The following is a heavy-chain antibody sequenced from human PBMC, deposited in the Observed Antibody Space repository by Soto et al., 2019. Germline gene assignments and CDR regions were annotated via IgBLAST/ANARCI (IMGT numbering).Heavy chain of an antibody. V-gene: IGHV3-33*01. J-gene: IGHJ6*02. Sequence: QVQLVESGGGVVQPGRSLRLSCAASGFTFSSYGMHWVRQAPGKGLEWVAVIWYDGSNKYYADSVKGRFTISRDNSKNTLYLQMNSLRAEDTAVYYCARDQPHLWIHSYYYGMDVWGQGTTVTVSS. D-gene: IGHD5-18*01. CDR1: GFTFSSYG. CDR3: ARDQPHLWIHSYYYGMDV. CDR2: IWYDGSNK.